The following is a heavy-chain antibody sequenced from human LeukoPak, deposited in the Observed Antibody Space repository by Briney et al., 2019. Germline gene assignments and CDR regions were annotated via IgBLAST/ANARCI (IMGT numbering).Heavy chain of an antibody. D-gene: IGHD3-10*01. CDR3: ARERRLAPAGAYGSGSYYNWADDWYFDL. Sequence: PSETLSLTCTVSGGSLSSYYWSWIRQPPGKGLEWIGYIYYSGSTNYNPSLKSRVTISVDTSKNQFSLKLSSVTAADTAVYYCARERRLAPAGAYGSGSYYNWADDWYFDLWGRGTLVTVSS. V-gene: IGHV4-59*01. CDR2: IYYSGST. J-gene: IGHJ2*01. CDR1: GGSLSSYY.